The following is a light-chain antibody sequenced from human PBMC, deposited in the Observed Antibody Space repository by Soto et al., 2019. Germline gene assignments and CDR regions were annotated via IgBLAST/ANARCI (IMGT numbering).Light chain of an antibody. Sequence: QSVLTQPPSVSGAPGQRVTNSCTGSSSNIGAGYDVHWYQQLPGTAPKLLIYANSNRPSGVPVRFSGSKSGTSASLVITGLQAEDEADYYCQSFDSSLSGFVFGTGTKLTVL. J-gene: IGLJ1*01. CDR3: QSFDSSLSGFV. V-gene: IGLV1-40*01. CDR1: SSNIGAGYD. CDR2: ANS.